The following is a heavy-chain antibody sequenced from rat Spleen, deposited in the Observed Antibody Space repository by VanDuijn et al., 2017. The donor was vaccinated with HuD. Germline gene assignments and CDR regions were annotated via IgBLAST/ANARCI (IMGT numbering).Heavy chain of an antibody. J-gene: IGHJ2*01. CDR3: ARESLRVYDPY. CDR2: IWGDGST. V-gene: IGHV2-32*01. CDR1: GFSLTSYH. D-gene: IGHD1-9*01. Sequence: QVQLKESGPGLVKPSETLSLTCTVSGFSLTSYHVSWVRQPPGKGLEWMGVIWGDGSTAYNSALKSRLSISRDTSKSQVFLKMSSLKTEDTATYYCARESLRVYDPYWGQGVMVTVSS.